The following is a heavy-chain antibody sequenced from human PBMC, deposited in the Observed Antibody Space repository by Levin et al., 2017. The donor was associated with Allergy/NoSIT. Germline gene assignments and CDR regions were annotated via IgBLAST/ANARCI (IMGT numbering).Heavy chain of an antibody. V-gene: IGHV3-23*01. J-gene: IGHJ4*02. D-gene: IGHD6-19*01. Sequence: SCAASGFTFSSYAMSWVRQAPGKGLEWVSAISGSGGSTYYADSVKGRFTISRDNSKNTLYLQMNSLRAEDTAVYYCAKDGGAVADVYYFDYWGQGTLVTVSS. CDR1: GFTFSSYA. CDR2: ISGSGGST. CDR3: AKDGGAVADVYYFDY.